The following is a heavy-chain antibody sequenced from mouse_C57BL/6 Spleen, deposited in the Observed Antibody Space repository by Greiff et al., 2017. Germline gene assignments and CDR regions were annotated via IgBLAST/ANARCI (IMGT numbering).Heavy chain of an antibody. CDR1: GFTFSDYG. CDR2: ISSGSSTI. J-gene: IGHJ2*01. D-gene: IGHD1-1*01. CDR3: ARIAYDGSSYGMDY. Sequence: EVMLVESGGGLVKPGGSLKLSCAASGFTFSDYGMHWVRQAPEKGLEWVAYISSGSSTIYYADTVKGRFTTSRANAKNTLFLQMTSLRSEDTARYYCARIAYDGSSYGMDYWGQGTTLTVSS. V-gene: IGHV5-17*01.